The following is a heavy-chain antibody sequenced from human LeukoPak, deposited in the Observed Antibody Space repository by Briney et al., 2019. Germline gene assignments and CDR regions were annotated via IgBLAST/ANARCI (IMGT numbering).Heavy chain of an antibody. V-gene: IGHV4-38-2*02. CDR2: IYHSGST. CDR3: ASGVIGNYFDY. J-gene: IGHJ4*02. D-gene: IGHD3-22*01. CDR1: GYSISSGYY. Sequence: SETLSLTCTVSGYSISSGYYWGWIRQPPGKGLEWVGSIYHSGSTYYNPSLKSRVTISVDTSKDQFSLKLSSVTAADTAVYYCASGVIGNYFDYWGQGTLVTVSS.